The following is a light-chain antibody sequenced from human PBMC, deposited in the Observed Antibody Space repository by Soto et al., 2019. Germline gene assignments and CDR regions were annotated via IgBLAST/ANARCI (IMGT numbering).Light chain of an antibody. J-gene: IGKJ1*01. V-gene: IGKV3-20*01. CDR1: QSVSSSY. CDR3: QQYGSSPWT. Sequence: IVLTQSPGTLSLSPGERATLSCRASQSVSSSYLAWYQQKPGQAPRLLIYGASSRATGIPDRFSGSGSGTDFTLTISRLDPEDSAVYYCQQYGSSPWTFGQGTKV. CDR2: GAS.